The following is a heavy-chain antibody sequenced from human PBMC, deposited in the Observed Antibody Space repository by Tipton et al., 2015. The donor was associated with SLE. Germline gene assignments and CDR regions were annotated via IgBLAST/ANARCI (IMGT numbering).Heavy chain of an antibody. CDR1: GYTFTSYH. Sequence: QLVQSGAEVKKPGASVKVSCKASGYTFTSYHITWVRQASGQGLEWMGWMNPNSGNTGYAQNFQGRLTMTRSTSMSTAYMELSSLRSEDAAVYYCARVELRSWAFDYWGQGTLVTVSS. D-gene: IGHD1-26*01. CDR3: ARVELRSWAFDY. CDR2: MNPNSGNT. V-gene: IGHV1-8*01. J-gene: IGHJ4*02.